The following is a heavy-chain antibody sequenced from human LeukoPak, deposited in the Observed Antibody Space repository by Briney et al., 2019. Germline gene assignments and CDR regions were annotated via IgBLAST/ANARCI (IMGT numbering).Heavy chain of an antibody. V-gene: IGHV4-59*01. Sequence: SETLSLTCSVSGGPINSYYWSWIRQTPEKGLEWIGYIYYTGTTNYNPSLRRRVTISVDTSKNQFSLRVRSLTAADTAMYYCARGPIPVAAMGFGMWGQGTLVTVSS. J-gene: IGHJ4*02. CDR3: ARGPIPVAAMGFGM. CDR1: GGPINSYY. D-gene: IGHD6-19*01. CDR2: IYYTGTT.